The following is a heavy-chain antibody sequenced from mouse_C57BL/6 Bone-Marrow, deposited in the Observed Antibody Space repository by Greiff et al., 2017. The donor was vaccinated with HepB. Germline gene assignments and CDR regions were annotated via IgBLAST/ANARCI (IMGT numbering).Heavy chain of an antibody. D-gene: IGHD1-1*01. CDR2: INYNGSST. V-gene: IGHV5-16*01. J-gene: IGHJ3*01. Sequence: EVKLMESEGGLVQPGSSMKLSCTASGFTFSDYYMAWVRQVPEKGLEWVANINYNGSSTYYLDSLKSRFIISRDNAKNILYLQRSSLKSEDTATYYCARDGYYGSSSFAYWGQGTLVTVAA. CDR3: ARDGYYGSSSFAY. CDR1: GFTFSDYY.